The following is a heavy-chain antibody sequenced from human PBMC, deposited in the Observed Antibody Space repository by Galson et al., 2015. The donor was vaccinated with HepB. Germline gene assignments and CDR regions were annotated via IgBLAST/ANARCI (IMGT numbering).Heavy chain of an antibody. CDR2: ISYDGNNK. CDR1: GFAFSSYA. V-gene: IGHV3-30-3*01. Sequence: SLRLSCAASGFAFSSYAIHWVRRAPGKGLEWVAVISYDGNNKYYADSVKGRFTISRENSKNTLYVQMNSLRAEDTAVYYCARPLHSYYFYGIDVWDQGTTVTVSS. CDR3: ARPLHSYYFYGIDV. J-gene: IGHJ6*02.